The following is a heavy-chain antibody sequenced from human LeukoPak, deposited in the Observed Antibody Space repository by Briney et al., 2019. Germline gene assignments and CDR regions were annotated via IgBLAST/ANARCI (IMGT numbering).Heavy chain of an antibody. V-gene: IGHV3-30*04. J-gene: IGHJ3*01. D-gene: IGHD3-22*01. Sequence: GGCLRLSCAASGFPFSSSHMHWVCQAPGKGLEWVALISSEGITKHYADSVKGRFTISRDNSKNTLYLQMNSLRPEDTAVYFCATITTIVVISGGAFDVWGQGTMVTVSS. CDR2: ISSEGITK. CDR3: ATITTIVVISGGAFDV. CDR1: GFPFSSSH.